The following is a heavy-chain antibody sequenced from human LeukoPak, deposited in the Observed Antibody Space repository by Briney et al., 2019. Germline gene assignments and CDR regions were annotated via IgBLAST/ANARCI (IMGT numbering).Heavy chain of an antibody. D-gene: IGHD1-1*01. V-gene: IGHV4-59*01. CDR2: IYYSGST. Sequence: SETLSLTCTVSGGSISSYYWSWIRQPPGKGLEWIGYIYYSGSTNYNPSLKSRVTISVDTSKNQFSLKLSSVTAADTAVYYCARGRLRYYYYGMDVWGQGTTVTVSS. CDR1: GGSISSYY. J-gene: IGHJ6*02. CDR3: ARGRLRYYYYGMDV.